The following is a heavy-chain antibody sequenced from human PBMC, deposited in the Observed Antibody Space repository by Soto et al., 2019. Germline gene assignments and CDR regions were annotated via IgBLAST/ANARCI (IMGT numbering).Heavy chain of an antibody. V-gene: IGHV4-4*02. Sequence: SETLSLTCAVSGGSINSRYWWSWVRQSPGKGLEWIGEIYHSGSTNYNPSLKSRVTISVDKSKNQFSLNLSSVTAADTAVYYCARDQNGSGNYYTRYFDYWGQGTLVTISS. CDR2: IYHSGST. CDR1: GGSINSRYW. D-gene: IGHD3-10*01. CDR3: ARDQNGSGNYYTRYFDY. J-gene: IGHJ4*02.